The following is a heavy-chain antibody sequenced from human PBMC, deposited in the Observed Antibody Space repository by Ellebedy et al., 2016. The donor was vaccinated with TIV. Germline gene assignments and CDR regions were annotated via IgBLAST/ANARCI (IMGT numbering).Heavy chain of an antibody. CDR2: ISDSGST. CDR3: ARGRASYGGYYFDY. Sequence: SETLSLTCAVYGGSFSAYYWIWIRQPPGKGLEWIGEISDSGSTNYNPSLKSRVTISVDTSKNQFSLKLSSVTAADTAVYYCARGRASYGGYYFDYWGQGTLVTVSS. CDR1: GGSFSAYY. V-gene: IGHV4-34*01. J-gene: IGHJ4*02. D-gene: IGHD5-18*01.